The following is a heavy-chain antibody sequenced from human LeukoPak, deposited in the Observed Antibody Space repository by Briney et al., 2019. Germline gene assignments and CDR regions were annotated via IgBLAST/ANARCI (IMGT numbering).Heavy chain of an antibody. D-gene: IGHD3-9*01. CDR2: IYHSGST. CDR1: GGSISSGGYS. CDR3: ASVFDWTFDY. J-gene: IGHJ4*02. Sequence: SETLSLTCAVSGGSISSGGYSWSWIRQPPGKGLEWIGYIYHSGSTYYNPSLKSRVTISVDRSKNQFSLKLSSVTAADTAVYYCASVFDWTFDYWGQGTLVTVSS. V-gene: IGHV4-30-2*01.